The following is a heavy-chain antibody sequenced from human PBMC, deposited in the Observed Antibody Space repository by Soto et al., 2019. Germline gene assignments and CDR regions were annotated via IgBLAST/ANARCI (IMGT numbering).Heavy chain of an antibody. CDR2: IRSESYGGSI. V-gene: IGHV3-49*03. CDR3: ARAPCNGYGLACRYYFDY. J-gene: IGHJ4*02. Sequence: GGSLRLSCSVSGFAFGEYAISWLRQAPGKGLEWVGFIRSESYGGSIEYAASVRGRFTISRDDSKSIAYLQMDSLKAEDTAVYYCARAPCNGYGLACRYYFDYWGQGTLVTVSS. D-gene: IGHD5-18*01. CDR1: GFAFGEYA.